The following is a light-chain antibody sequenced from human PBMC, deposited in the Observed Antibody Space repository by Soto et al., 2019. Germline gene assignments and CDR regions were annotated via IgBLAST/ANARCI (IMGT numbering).Light chain of an antibody. J-gene: IGKJ1*01. CDR1: HGISSY. V-gene: IGKV1-39*01. CDR2: AAS. CDR3: QQSYSYWT. Sequence: DIQMTQSPSSLSASVGDRVTITCRASHGISSYLNWYQQKPGKAPKLLIYAASSLQSGVPSRFSGSGSGTDFTLTISSLQPEDFATYYCQQSYSYWTFGQGTKVDIK.